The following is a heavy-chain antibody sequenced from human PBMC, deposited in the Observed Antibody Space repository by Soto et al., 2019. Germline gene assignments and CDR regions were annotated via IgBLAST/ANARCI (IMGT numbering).Heavy chain of an antibody. CDR1: GYAFTTYG. CDR3: ARGRYGDY. Sequence: QVHLVQSGAEVKKPGASVKVSCQGSGYAFTTYGITWVRQAPGQGLEWMGWISAHNGNTNYAQKLQGSVTVTRGTSTSTAYMELRSLRYDDTAVYYCARGRYGDYWGQGALVTVSS. V-gene: IGHV1-18*01. D-gene: IGHD1-1*01. CDR2: ISAHNGNT. J-gene: IGHJ4*02.